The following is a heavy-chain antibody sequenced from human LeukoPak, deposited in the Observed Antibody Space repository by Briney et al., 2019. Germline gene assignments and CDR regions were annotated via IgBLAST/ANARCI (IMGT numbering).Heavy chain of an antibody. CDR3: ARAYYYGSGSYGLDY. CDR2: IYYSGST. Sequence: SETLSLTCTVSGGSISSYYWSWIRQPPGKGLEWIGYIYYSGSTNYNPSLKSRVTISVDRSKNQFSLKLASVTAADTAVYYCARAYYYGSGSYGLDYWGQGTLVTVSS. J-gene: IGHJ4*02. CDR1: GGSISSYY. V-gene: IGHV4-59*01. D-gene: IGHD3-10*01.